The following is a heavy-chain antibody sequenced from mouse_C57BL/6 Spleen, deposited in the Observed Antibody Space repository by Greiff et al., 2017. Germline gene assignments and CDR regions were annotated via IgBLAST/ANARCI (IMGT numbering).Heavy chain of an antibody. CDR1: GYTFTSYW. Sequence: VQLQQPGAELVKPGASVKMSCKASGYTFTSYWITWVKQRPGQGLEWIGDIYPGSGSTNYNEKFKSKATLTVDTSSSTAYMQLSSLTSEDSAVYYCARNDYGSSYYAMDYWGQGTSVTVSS. CDR3: ARNDYGSSYYAMDY. D-gene: IGHD1-1*01. V-gene: IGHV1-55*01. J-gene: IGHJ4*01. CDR2: IYPGSGST.